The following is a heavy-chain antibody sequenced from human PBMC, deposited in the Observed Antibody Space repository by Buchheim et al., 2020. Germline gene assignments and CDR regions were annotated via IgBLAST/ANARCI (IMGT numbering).Heavy chain of an antibody. CDR1: GGSISSPTHY. V-gene: IGHV4-31*03. CDR3: ARDYSGTWD. D-gene: IGHD6-13*01. CDR2: IYYGGTT. J-gene: IGHJ4*02. Sequence: QVQLQESGPGLVKPSQTLSLTCTVSGGSISSPTHYWTWIRQLPGKGLEWMGYIYYGGTTYYSPSLKSRVTMSVDPSKNQFSLRLDSVTAADTAVYYCARDYSGTWDWGQGTL.